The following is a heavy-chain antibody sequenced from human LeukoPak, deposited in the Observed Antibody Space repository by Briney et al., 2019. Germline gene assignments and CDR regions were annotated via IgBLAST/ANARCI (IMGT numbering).Heavy chain of an antibody. Sequence: SETLSLTCTVSGVSISSYYWSSIRQPPGKGLEWIGYIYTSGSTNYNPSLKSRVTISVDTSKNQFSLKLSSVTAADTAVYYCARRRSLFDIWGQGTMVTVSS. CDR2: IYTSGST. V-gene: IGHV4-4*09. J-gene: IGHJ3*02. CDR3: ARRRSLFDI. CDR1: GVSISSYY.